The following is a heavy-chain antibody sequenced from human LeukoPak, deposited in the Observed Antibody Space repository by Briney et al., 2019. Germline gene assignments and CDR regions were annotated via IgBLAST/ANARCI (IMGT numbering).Heavy chain of an antibody. Sequence: GGSLRLSCAASGFTFSSYAMHWVRQAPGKGLEWVAVISYDGSNKYYADSVKGRFTISRDNSKNTLYLQMNSQRAEDTAVYYCAREYGSSWPSTTDYWGQGTLVTVSS. D-gene: IGHD6-13*01. V-gene: IGHV3-30*01. CDR3: AREYGSSWPSTTDY. CDR1: GFTFSSYA. CDR2: ISYDGSNK. J-gene: IGHJ4*02.